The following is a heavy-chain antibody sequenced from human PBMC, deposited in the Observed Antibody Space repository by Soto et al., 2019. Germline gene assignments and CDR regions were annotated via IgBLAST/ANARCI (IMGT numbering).Heavy chain of an antibody. D-gene: IGHD2-2*01. CDR1: GGPFSSYA. CDR2: TLPIFGTA. J-gene: IGHJ6*02. Sequence: SVKVYFKAYGGPFSSYAISLVRQAPGQGLEWMPRTLPIFGTANYAQKFQGRVTITADKSTSTAYMELSSLRSEDTAVYYCATRPTPLGYCSSTSCLYYYYYYGMDVWGQGTTVTVSS. CDR3: ATRPTPLGYCSSTSCLYYYYYYGMDV. V-gene: IGHV1-69*06.